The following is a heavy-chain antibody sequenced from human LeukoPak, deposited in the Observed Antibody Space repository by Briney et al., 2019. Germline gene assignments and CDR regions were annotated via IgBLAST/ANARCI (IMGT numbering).Heavy chain of an antibody. Sequence: ASVKVSCKASGYTFTSYGISWVRQAPGQGLEWMGWISAYNGNTNYAQKLQGRVTMTTDTSTSTAYMELRSLRSDDTAVYYCASHLWFGELLGAFDIWGQGTMVTVSS. V-gene: IGHV1-18*01. CDR1: GYTFTSYG. CDR3: ASHLWFGELLGAFDI. D-gene: IGHD3-10*01. CDR2: ISAYNGNT. J-gene: IGHJ3*02.